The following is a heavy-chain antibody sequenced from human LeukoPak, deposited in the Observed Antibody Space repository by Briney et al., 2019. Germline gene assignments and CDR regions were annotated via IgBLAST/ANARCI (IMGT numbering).Heavy chain of an antibody. J-gene: IGHJ4*02. D-gene: IGHD5-24*01. CDR1: AFSISSGFF. Sequence: SETLSLTCTVSAFSISSGFFWGWVRQPPGKGLEWIGTVHHSGSSYYNPSLQSRVTISVDTSRNQFSLKLSSVTAADTAVYYCARVYYGDGFSYLQPFDYWGQGTLVTVSS. CDR2: VHHSGSS. CDR3: ARVYYGDGFSYLQPFDY. V-gene: IGHV4-38-2*02.